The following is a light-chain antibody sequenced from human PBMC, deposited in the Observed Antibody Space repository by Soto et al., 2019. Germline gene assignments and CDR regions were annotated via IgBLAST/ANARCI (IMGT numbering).Light chain of an antibody. CDR2: NTD. J-gene: IGLJ3*02. CDR1: SGSVSTSYY. Sequence: QAVVTQEPSFSVSPGGTVTLTCGLSSGSVSTSYYPSWYQQTPGQAPRTLIYNTDTRSSGVPDRFSGSILGNKAALTITGAQADDDSDYYCLLYMGIGTNWVFGGGTKLTVL. V-gene: IGLV8-61*01. CDR3: LLYMGIGTNWV.